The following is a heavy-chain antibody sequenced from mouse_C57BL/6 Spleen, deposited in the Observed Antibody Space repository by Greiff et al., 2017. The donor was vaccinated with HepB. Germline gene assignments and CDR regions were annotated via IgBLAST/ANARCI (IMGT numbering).Heavy chain of an antibody. Sequence: LVESGAELLRPGASVTLSCKASGYTFTDYEMHWVKQTPVHGLEWIGAIDPETGGTAYNQKFKGKAILTADKSSSTAYMELRSLTSEDSAVYYCTRPPNWDRGYFDYWGQGTTLTVSS. CDR2: IDPETGGT. CDR1: GYTFTDYE. V-gene: IGHV1-15*01. J-gene: IGHJ2*01. D-gene: IGHD4-1*02. CDR3: TRPPNWDRGYFDY.